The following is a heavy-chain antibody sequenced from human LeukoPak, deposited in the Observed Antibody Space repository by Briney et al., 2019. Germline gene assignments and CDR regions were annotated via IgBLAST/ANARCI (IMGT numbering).Heavy chain of an antibody. CDR1: GGSISSGSYY. Sequence: SQTLSLTCTVSGGSISSGSYYWSWIRQPAGKGLEWIGRIYTSGSTNYNPSLKSRVTISVDTSKNQFSLKLSSVTGADTAVYYCARGAGAFDYWGQGTLVTVSS. CDR3: ARGAGAFDY. D-gene: IGHD3-10*01. V-gene: IGHV4-61*02. J-gene: IGHJ4*02. CDR2: IYTSGST.